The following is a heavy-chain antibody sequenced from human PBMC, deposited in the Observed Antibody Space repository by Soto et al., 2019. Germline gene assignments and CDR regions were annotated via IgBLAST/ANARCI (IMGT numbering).Heavy chain of an antibody. J-gene: IGHJ4*02. V-gene: IGHV4-39*01. CDR3: ARQSSDYFDY. Sequence: SETLSLTCTVSGGSISSSSYYWGWIRQQPGKGLEWIGSIYYSGSTYYNPSLKSRVTISVDTSKNQFSLKLSSVTAADTAVYYCARQSSDYFDYWGQGTLVTVSS. CDR1: GGSISSSSYY. D-gene: IGHD6-19*01. CDR2: IYYSGST.